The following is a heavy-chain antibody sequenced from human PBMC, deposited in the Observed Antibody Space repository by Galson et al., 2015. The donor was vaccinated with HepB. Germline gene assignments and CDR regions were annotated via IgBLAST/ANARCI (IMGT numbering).Heavy chain of an antibody. CDR2: ISNLGAYI. CDR3: ARVGRRGLSEDYGMDV. J-gene: IGHJ6*04. D-gene: IGHD2/OR15-2a*01. CDR1: GFTFSSYS. Sequence: SLRLSCAASGFTFSSYSMSWVRQAPGEGLEWVSSISNLGAYINYADSVKGRFTISRDNARSSLYLQMNSLRVEDTAVYYCARVGRRGLSEDYGMDVWGEGTTVTVSS. V-gene: IGHV3-21*06.